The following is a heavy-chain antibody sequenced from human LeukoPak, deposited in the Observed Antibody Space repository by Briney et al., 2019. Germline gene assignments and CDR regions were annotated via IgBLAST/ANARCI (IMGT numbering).Heavy chain of an antibody. Sequence: GGSLTLSCAGSGFTFSSYAMRWVRQAPGQGLEWVSAISDSGDYTSYADSVRGRFTISRDNSRNTLYLQMISLRPEDTAVYYCAKDTSIGKYCTNGVCSPFDYWGQGTLVTVSS. CDR1: GFTFSSYA. D-gene: IGHD2-8*01. J-gene: IGHJ4*02. V-gene: IGHV3-23*01. CDR2: ISDSGDYT. CDR3: AKDTSIGKYCTNGVCSPFDY.